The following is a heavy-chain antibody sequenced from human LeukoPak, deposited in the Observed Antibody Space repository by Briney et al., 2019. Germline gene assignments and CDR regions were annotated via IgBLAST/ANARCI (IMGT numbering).Heavy chain of an antibody. D-gene: IGHD2-2*01. CDR2: ISSSSSYI. J-gene: IGHJ6*02. Sequence: GGSLRLSCAAYGFTFSSYSMNWVRQAPGKGLEWVSSISSSSSYIYYADSVKGRFTISRDNAKNSLYLQMNSLRAEDTAVYYCAVSYCSSTSCSPYYYYGMDVWGQGTTVTVSS. CDR3: AVSYCSSTSCSPYYYYGMDV. V-gene: IGHV3-21*01. CDR1: GFTFSSYS.